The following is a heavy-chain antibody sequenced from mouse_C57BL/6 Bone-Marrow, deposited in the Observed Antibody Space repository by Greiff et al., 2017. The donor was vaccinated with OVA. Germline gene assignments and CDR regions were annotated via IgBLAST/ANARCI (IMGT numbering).Heavy chain of an antibody. V-gene: IGHV1-74*01. J-gene: IGHJ4*01. CDR2: INPADSDT. D-gene: IGHD1-3*01. CDR1: GYTFSSYW. Sequence: QVQLQQPGAELVKPGASVKVSCKASGYTFSSYWMHWVKQSPGQGLEWIALINPADSDTNYNQKFKGQATLTGDKASSTAYMQLSSLTSEDSAVYYCASKWYDYAMYDWGQGTSVTSAS. CDR3: ASKWYDYAMYD.